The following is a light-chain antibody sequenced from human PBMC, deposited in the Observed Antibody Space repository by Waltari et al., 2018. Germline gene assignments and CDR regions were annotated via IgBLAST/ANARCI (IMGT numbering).Light chain of an antibody. CDR3: QQYRDTPYT. CDR2: WAS. J-gene: IGKJ2*01. Sequence: DIVMTQSPDSLAVSLGERATIHCKSILFFFYSSNNKDYLAWFQLKPGQPPKLLIYWASTRESGVPDRFSGSGTGTDFTLTISSLQTEDVATYYCQQYRDTPYTFGQGTNLEI. V-gene: IGKV4-1*01. CDR1: LFFFYSSNNKDY.